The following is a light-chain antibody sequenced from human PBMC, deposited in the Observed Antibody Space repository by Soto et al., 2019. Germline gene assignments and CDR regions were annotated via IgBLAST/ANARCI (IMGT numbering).Light chain of an antibody. CDR1: SNDVGGYDY. CDR2: EVS. V-gene: IGLV2-14*01. J-gene: IGLJ2*01. CDR3: NSYTSSSTLV. Sequence: QSALTQPASVSGSPGQSITISCSGNSNDVGGYDYVSWYQQHPGKAPKLVIYEVSNRPSWVSNRFSGSKSGNTASLTISGLQPEDEADYYCNSYTSSSTLVFGGGTKLTVL.